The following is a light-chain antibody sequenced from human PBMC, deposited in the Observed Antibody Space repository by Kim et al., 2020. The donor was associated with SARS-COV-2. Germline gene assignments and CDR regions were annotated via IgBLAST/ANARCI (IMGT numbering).Light chain of an antibody. CDR2: DVS. J-gene: IGLJ3*02. CDR1: SNDLGGYDY. CDR3: NSYTASGTLV. V-gene: IGLV2-14*03. Sequence: GQAITISCTGTSNDLGGYDYVSWYQQHSGKAPKLIMYDVSNRPSGISDRFSGSKSGDTASLTISGLQAEDEADYYCNSYTASGTLVFGGGTKVTVL.